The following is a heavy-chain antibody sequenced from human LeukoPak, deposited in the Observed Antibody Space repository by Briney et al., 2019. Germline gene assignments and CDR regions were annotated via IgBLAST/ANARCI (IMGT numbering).Heavy chain of an antibody. V-gene: IGHV3-33*01. CDR2: IWYDGSNK. CDR1: GFSFSSYG. CDR3: ARGGSIAARPIDY. J-gene: IGHJ4*02. D-gene: IGHD6-6*01. Sequence: GGSLRLSCAASGFSFSSYGMHWVRQAPGKGLEWVAVIWYDGSNKNYADSVKGRFTISRDNSKNTLFLQMGSLRAEDMAVYYCARGGSIAARPIDYWGQGTLVTVSS.